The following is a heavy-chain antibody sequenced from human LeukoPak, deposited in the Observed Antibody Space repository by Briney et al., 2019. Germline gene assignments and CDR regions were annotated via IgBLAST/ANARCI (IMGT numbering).Heavy chain of an antibody. CDR2: ISYDGSTK. V-gene: IGHV3-30*04. CDR1: GFTFSSYT. Sequence: PGGSLRLSCAASGFTFSSYTMHWVRQAPGKGLEWVAVISYDGSTKYYADSMKVRFTISRDNSKNTLYLQMNSLRAEDTAVYYCAREGYYDSSGYSDAGIDYWGQGSLVTVSS. CDR3: AREGYYDSSGYSDAGIDY. D-gene: IGHD3-22*01. J-gene: IGHJ4*02.